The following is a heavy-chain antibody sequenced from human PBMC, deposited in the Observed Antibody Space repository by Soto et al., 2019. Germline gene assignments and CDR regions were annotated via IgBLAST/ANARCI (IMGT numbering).Heavy chain of an antibody. CDR1: VFTFSIYA. Sequence: PGGALRLSCASSVFTFSIYAMHWVRQAPGKELDWVACILHDGSTNYYADSVKGRFTISRDNAKNTLYLQMNRLRTEDTAVYYCARGTESYITSHRRPLFDYWGQGTLVTVSS. CDR3: ARGTESYITSHRRPLFDY. V-gene: IGHV3-30-3*01. CDR2: ILHDGSTN. D-gene: IGHD3-10*01. J-gene: IGHJ4*02.